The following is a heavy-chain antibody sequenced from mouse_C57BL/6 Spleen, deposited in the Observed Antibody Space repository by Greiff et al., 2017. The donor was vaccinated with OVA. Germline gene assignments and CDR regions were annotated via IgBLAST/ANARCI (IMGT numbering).Heavy chain of an antibody. CDR1: GYTFPSYW. Sequence: FQLQQPGAELVRPGSSVKLSSKASGYTFPSYWMHWVKQRLIQGLEWIGNFDPSDSETHSNQKFKDKATLTVDKASSTAYMQLSSLTSEDSAVYYWARGGDYDRNWFAYWGQGTLVTVSA. CDR2: FDPSDSET. J-gene: IGHJ3*01. D-gene: IGHD2-4*01. V-gene: IGHV1-52*01. CDR3: ARGGDYDRNWFAY.